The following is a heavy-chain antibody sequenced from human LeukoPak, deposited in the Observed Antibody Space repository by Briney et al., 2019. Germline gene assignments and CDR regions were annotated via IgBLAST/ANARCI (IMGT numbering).Heavy chain of an antibody. CDR3: ARDDDFWSGWPDY. D-gene: IGHD3-3*01. CDR1: GFTFSSYS. CDR2: ISSSSSTI. J-gene: IGHJ4*02. Sequence: GGSLRLSCAASGFTFSSYSMNWVRQAPGKGLEWVSYISSSSSTIYYADSVKGRFTISRDNAKNSLYLQMNSLRAEDTAVYYCARDDDFWSGWPDYWGQGTLVTVSS. V-gene: IGHV3-48*01.